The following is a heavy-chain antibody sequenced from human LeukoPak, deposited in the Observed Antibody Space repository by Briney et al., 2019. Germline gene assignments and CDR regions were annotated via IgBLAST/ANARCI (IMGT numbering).Heavy chain of an antibody. Sequence: GGSLRLSCAASGFTFSSYGMHWVRQAPGKGLEWVAVIWYDGSNKYYADSVKGRFTISRDNSKNTLYLQMNSLRAEDTAVYYCAKDLTPPYSSGWYYYYYGMDVWGQGTTVTVSS. CDR3: AKDLTPPYSSGWYYYYYGMDV. J-gene: IGHJ6*02. V-gene: IGHV3-33*06. D-gene: IGHD6-19*01. CDR2: IWYDGSNK. CDR1: GFTFSSYG.